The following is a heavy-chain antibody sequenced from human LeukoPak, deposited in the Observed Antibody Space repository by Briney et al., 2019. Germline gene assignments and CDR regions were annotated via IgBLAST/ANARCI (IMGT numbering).Heavy chain of an antibody. V-gene: IGHV3-23*01. J-gene: IGHJ4*02. CDR3: AKDKGDFWRGHHY. Sequence: HSGGSLRLSCAASGFTFSSYAMSWVRQAPEKGLEWVSAISASGGSTYHADSVKGRFTISRDNSKNTVNLQMNSLRGEDTAVYYCAKDKGDFWRGHHYWGQGTLVTVSS. CDR1: GFTFSSYA. D-gene: IGHD3-3*01. CDR2: ISASGGST.